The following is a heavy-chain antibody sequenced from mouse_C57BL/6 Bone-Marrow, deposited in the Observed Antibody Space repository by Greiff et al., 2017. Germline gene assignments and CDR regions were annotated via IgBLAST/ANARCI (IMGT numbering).Heavy chain of an antibody. CDR3: ARPGSPYYAMDY. Sequence: VQLKESGGGLVKPGGSLKLSCAASGFTFSDYGMHWVRQAPEKGLEWVAYISSGSSTIYYADTVKGRFTISRDNAKNTLCLQMTSLRSEDTAMYYCARPGSPYYAMDYWGQGTSVTVSS. CDR1: GFTFSDYG. V-gene: IGHV5-17*01. J-gene: IGHJ4*01. CDR2: ISSGSSTI.